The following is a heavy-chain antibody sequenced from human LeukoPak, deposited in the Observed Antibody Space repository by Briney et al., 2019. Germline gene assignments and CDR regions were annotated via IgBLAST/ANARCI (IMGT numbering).Heavy chain of an antibody. D-gene: IGHD3-16*02. CDR2: INWDGSRS. V-gene: IGHV3-43D*03. CDR3: AKDMSFGGVIGIDY. Sequence: GSLRLSCAASGFSFADHGMHWVRQVPGKGLEWVSLINWDGSRSYLADAVRGRFTVSRDNSKNSMYLQMNSLRPEDTALYYCAKDMSFGGVIGIDYWGQGALVTVSS. CDR1: GFSFADHG. J-gene: IGHJ4*02.